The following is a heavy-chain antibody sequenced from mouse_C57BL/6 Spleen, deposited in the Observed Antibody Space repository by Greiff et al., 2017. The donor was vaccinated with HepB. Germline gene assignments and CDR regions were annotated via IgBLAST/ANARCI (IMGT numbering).Heavy chain of an antibody. Sequence: EVQLQQSGPELVKPGASVKISCKASGYTFTDYYMNWVKQSHGKSLEWIGDINPNNGGTSYNQKFKGKATLTVDKSSSTAYMELRSLTSEDSAVYYCARGEGLREFAYWGQGTLVTVSA. CDR1: GYTFTDYY. D-gene: IGHD2-4*01. CDR3: ARGEGLREFAY. J-gene: IGHJ3*01. V-gene: IGHV1-26*01. CDR2: INPNNGGT.